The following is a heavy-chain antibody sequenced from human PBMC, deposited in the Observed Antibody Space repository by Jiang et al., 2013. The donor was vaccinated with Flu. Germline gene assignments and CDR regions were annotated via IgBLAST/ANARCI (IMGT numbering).Heavy chain of an antibody. CDR3: AKDLEVVGAKYFDY. D-gene: IGHD1-26*01. J-gene: IGHJ4*02. V-gene: IGHV3-23*01. CDR2: ISGSGGST. Sequence: TFSSYAMSWVRQASREGGWEWVSAISGSGGSTYYADSVKGRFTISRDNSKNTLYLQMNSLRAEDTAVYYCAKDLEVVGAKYFDYWGQGTLVTVSS. CDR1: TFSSYA.